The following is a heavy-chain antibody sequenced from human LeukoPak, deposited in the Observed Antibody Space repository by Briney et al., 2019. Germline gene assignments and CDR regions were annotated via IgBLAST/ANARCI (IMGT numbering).Heavy chain of an antibody. J-gene: IGHJ4*02. D-gene: IGHD3-10*01. CDR1: GFIFSSNY. CDR2: MYSAGST. CDR3: ASGGTGARKYYSDPFHY. Sequence: GGSLRLSCAASGFIFSSNYMSWVRQAPGKGLEWVSIMYSAGSTYYSDSVRGRFTISRDSSKNTVSLQMNSLRVEDTAVYYCASGGTGARKYYSDPFHYWGQGTLVTVSS. V-gene: IGHV3-53*01.